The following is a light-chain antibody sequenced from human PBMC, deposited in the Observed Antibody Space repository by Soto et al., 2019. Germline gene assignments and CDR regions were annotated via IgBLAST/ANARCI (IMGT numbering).Light chain of an antibody. CDR2: DVS. J-gene: IGLJ1*01. CDR1: SSDVGGYNY. Sequence: QSVLTQPRSVSGSPGQSVTISCTGTSSDVGGYNYVSWHQEQPGKAPKLMIYDVSKRPSGVPDRFSGSKSGNTASLTISGLQAEDEADYYCCSYAGSYSYVFGTGT. V-gene: IGLV2-11*01. CDR3: CSYAGSYSYV.